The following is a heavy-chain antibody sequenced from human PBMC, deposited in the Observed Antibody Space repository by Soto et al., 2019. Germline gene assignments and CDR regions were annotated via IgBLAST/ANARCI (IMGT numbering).Heavy chain of an antibody. Sequence: PGGSLRLSCAASGFTFSSYAMSWVRQAPGKGLEWVSAISGSGGSTYYADSVKGRFTISRDNSKNTLYLQMNSLRAEDTAVYYCAKAYDYLWSVPGYSSSWYENYFDYWGQGTLVTVSS. CDR3: AKAYDYLWSVPGYSSSWYENYFDY. V-gene: IGHV3-23*01. D-gene: IGHD6-13*01. CDR2: ISGSGGST. CDR1: GFTFSSYA. J-gene: IGHJ4*02.